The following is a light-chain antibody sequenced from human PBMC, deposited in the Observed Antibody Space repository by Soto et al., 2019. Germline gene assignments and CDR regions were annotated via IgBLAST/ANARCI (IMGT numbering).Light chain of an antibody. Sequence: EIVLTKALATLFLSQGDRXXLSCRASQSINSNLAWYQQQPGQARRLLICAASTRAAAVPERFSGSGSGTDFTLTITRQQADDFAVYFCQQYTECPITLGHGGRQE. V-gene: IGKV3-15*01. CDR3: QQYTECPIT. J-gene: IGKJ5*01. CDR2: AAS. CDR1: QSINSN.